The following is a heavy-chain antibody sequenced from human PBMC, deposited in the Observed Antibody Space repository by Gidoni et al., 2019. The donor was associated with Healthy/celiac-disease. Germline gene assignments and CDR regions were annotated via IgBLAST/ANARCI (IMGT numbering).Heavy chain of an antibody. V-gene: IGHV1-69*04. CDR2: IIPILGIA. D-gene: IGHD3-22*01. J-gene: IGHJ4*02. Sequence: QVQLVQSGSEVKKPGSSVKVSCKASGGTFSSYAISWVRQAPGQGLEWMGRIIPILGIANYAQKFQGRVTITADKSTSTAYMELSSLRSEDTAVYYCARGGSYYYDSSGYFSIDYWGQGTLVTVSS. CDR3: ARGGSYYYDSSGYFSIDY. CDR1: GGTFSSYA.